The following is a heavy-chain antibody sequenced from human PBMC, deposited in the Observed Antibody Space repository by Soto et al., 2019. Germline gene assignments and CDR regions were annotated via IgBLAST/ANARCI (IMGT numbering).Heavy chain of an antibody. CDR1: GGSISSSSYY. D-gene: IGHD3-10*01. V-gene: IGHV4-39*01. J-gene: IGHJ5*02. Sequence: SETLSLTCTVSGGSISSSSYYWGWIRQPPGKGLEWIGSIYYSGSTYYNPSLKSRVTISVDTSKNQFSLKLSSVTAADTAVYYCARQELWFGGGGNWFDPWGQGTLVTVSS. CDR3: ARQELWFGGGGNWFDP. CDR2: IYYSGST.